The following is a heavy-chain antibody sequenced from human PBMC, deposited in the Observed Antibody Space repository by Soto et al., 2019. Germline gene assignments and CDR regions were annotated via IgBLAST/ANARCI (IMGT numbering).Heavy chain of an antibody. D-gene: IGHD7-27*01. CDR3: ARGETGVDDALVI. CDR2: INPDSGAT. V-gene: IGHV1-2*04. J-gene: IGHJ3*02. Sequence: ASVKVSCKTSGYIFSAYYLYWVRQAPGQGLEWVGWINPDSGATNYPQKFQGWVTMTRDTSMRTAYMEVNRLRSDDTAVYFCARGETGVDDALVIWGQGTMVTVSS. CDR1: GYIFSAYY.